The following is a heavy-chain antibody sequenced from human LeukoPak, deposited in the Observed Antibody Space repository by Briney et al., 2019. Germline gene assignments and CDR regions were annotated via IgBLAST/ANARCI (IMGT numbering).Heavy chain of an antibody. CDR2: NGSSGTTI. CDR1: GFTFSSYE. J-gene: IGHJ4*02. V-gene: IGHV3-48*03. CDR3: ARRYINSWSFGY. D-gene: IGHD5-12*01. Sequence: GRSLRLSCSASGFTFSSYEMNWVRQAPGKGLEWVSYNGSSGTTIYYADSVKGRFTISRDNAKNSLYLQRHGLRVEDTAVYYCARRYINSWSFGYWGQGTLVTVSS.